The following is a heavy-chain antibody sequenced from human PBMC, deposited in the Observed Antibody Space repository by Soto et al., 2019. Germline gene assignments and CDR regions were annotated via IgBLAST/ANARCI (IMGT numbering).Heavy chain of an antibody. CDR3: ARSLPPGYCSSTSCYTGINWFDP. Sequence: LSLTCTVSGGSISSGDYYWSWIRQPPGKGLEWTGYIYYSGSTYYNPSLKSRVTISVDTSKNQFSLKLSSVTAADTAVYYCARSLPPGYCSSTSCYTGINWFDPWGQGTLVTVSS. CDR1: GGSISSGDYY. J-gene: IGHJ5*02. D-gene: IGHD2-2*02. V-gene: IGHV4-30-4*01. CDR2: IYYSGST.